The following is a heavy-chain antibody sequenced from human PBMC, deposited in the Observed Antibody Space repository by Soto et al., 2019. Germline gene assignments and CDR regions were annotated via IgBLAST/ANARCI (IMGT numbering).Heavy chain of an antibody. CDR1: GGSISSSSYH. J-gene: IGHJ4*02. CDR3: ARTLYVDIVATGF. V-gene: IGHV4-39*01. D-gene: IGHD5-12*01. CDR2: MFYGGST. Sequence: QLQLQESGPGLVKPSETLSLTCTVSGGSISSSSYHWGWIRQPPGKGLEWIGSMFYGGSTYYNPSLKSRVSISVDTSMSQFTPRLSSVTAADTAVYYCARTLYVDIVATGFWGQGTLVTVSS.